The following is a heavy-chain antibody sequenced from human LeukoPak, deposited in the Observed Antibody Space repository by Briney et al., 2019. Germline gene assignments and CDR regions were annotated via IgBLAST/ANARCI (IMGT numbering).Heavy chain of an antibody. CDR3: ARHPRRWDCSSTSCYYYYMDV. CDR2: MNPNSGNT. J-gene: IGHJ6*03. Sequence: ASVRVSCKASGYTFTSYDINWVRQATGQGLEWMGWMNPNSGNTGYAQKFQGRVTMTRNTSISTAYMELSSLRSEDTAVYYCARHPRRWDCSSTSCYYYYMDVWGKGTTVTISS. CDR1: GYTFTSYD. D-gene: IGHD2-2*01. V-gene: IGHV1-8*01.